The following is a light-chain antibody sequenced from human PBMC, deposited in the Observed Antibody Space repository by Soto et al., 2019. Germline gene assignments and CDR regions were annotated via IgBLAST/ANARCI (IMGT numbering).Light chain of an antibody. V-gene: IGKV3-15*01. CDR1: QSVSSN. Sequence: EIIMTQSPATLPVSPGERATLSSRASQSVSSNLAWYRQRPGQAPSLLIYGKSTRATGIQDRFSGSGSGTEFTLTISSLQSEDFAVYYCQQYDSWPPLFTFGPGTKVDLK. CDR3: QQYDSWPPLFT. CDR2: GKS. J-gene: IGKJ3*01.